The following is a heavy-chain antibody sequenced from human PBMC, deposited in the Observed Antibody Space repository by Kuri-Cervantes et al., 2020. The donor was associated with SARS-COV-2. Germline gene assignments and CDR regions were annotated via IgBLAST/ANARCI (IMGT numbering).Heavy chain of an antibody. J-gene: IGHJ5*02. CDR2: INHSGST. CDR1: GGSISSYY. V-gene: IGHV4-34*01. Sequence: SETLSLTCTVSGGSISSYYWSWIRQPAGKGLEWIGEINHSGSTNYNPSLKSRVTISVDTSKNQFSLKLSSVTAADTAVYYCARYNLYYDFWSGYYDPRWFDPWGQGTLVTVSS. D-gene: IGHD3-3*01. CDR3: ARYNLYYDFWSGYYDPRWFDP.